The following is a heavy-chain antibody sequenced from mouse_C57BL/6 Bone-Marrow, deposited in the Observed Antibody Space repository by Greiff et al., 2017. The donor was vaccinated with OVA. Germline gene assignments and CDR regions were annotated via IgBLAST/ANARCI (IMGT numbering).Heavy chain of an antibody. J-gene: IGHJ3*01. CDR1: GYTFTSYW. V-gene: IGHV1-59*01. Sequence: QVQLQQPGAELVRPGTSVKLSCKASGYTFTSYWMHWVKQRPGQGLEWIGVIDPSDSYTTYNQKFKGKATLTVDTSYNTAYMQLSSLPSEDSAVYYLARSLWLGQAWCAYWGQGTLVTVSA. D-gene: IGHD2-2*01. CDR3: ARSLWLGQAWCAY. CDR2: IDPSDSYT.